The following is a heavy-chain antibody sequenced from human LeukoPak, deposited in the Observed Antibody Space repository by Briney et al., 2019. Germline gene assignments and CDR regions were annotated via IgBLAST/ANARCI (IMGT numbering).Heavy chain of an antibody. CDR3: ARLRGGVQLWGD. D-gene: IGHD3-10*01. CDR2: INYGGTT. J-gene: IGHJ4*01. Sequence: PSETLSLTCTVSSGSFSSSSYFCGWIRQSPGMGLEWIATINYGGTTYYNPSLKSRVTTSVDTSRNQFSPKPSSVTPPETAVYYCARLRGGVQLWGDWGQGALVTVSS. V-gene: IGHV4-39*01. CDR1: SGSFSSSSYF.